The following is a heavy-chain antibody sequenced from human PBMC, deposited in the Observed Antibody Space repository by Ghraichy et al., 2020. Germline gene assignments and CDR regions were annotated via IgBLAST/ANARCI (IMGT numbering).Heavy chain of an antibody. J-gene: IGHJ4*02. V-gene: IGHV3-15*01. Sequence: GGSLRLSCAASGFTFSNAWMSWVRQAPGKGLEWVGRIKRKTDGGTTDYAAPVKGRFTISRDDSKNTLYLQMNSLKTEDTSVYYCTTDQPQYYYDSSGYYYRFDYWGQGTLVTVSS. CDR3: TTDQPQYYYDSSGYYYRFDY. D-gene: IGHD3-22*01. CDR2: IKRKTDGGTT. CDR1: GFTFSNAW.